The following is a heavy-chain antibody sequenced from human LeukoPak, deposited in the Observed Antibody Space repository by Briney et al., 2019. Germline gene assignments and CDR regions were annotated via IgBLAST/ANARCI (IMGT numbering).Heavy chain of an antibody. CDR2: INHSGST. Sequence: PSETLSLTCAVYGGSFSGYYWSWIRQPPGKGLEWIGEINHSGSTNYNPSLNSRVTMSLDTSKNHFSLSLNSVTAADTAVYFCAWGIGYATSPADHLGQGTLVIVSS. J-gene: IGHJ5*02. CDR1: GGSFSGYY. CDR3: AWGIGYATSPADH. D-gene: IGHD2-2*01. V-gene: IGHV4-34*01.